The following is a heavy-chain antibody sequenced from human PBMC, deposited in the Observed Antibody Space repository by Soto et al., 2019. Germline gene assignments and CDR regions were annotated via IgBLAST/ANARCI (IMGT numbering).Heavy chain of an antibody. CDR3: ARERYCGGDCYLLDY. D-gene: IGHD2-21*02. Sequence: SETLSLTCTVSGGSVSSGSYYWGWIRQPPGKGLEWIGYIYYSGSTNYNPSLKSRVTISVDTSKNQFSLKLSSVTAADTAVYYCARERYCGGDCYLLDYWGQGTLVTVSS. CDR2: IYYSGST. CDR1: GGSVSSGSYY. J-gene: IGHJ4*02. V-gene: IGHV4-61*01.